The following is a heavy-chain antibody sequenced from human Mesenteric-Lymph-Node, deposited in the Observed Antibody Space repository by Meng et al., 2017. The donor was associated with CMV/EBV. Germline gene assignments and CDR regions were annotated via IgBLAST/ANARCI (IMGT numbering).Heavy chain of an antibody. V-gene: IGHV3-21*01. J-gene: IGHJ4*02. Sequence: GESLKISCTASGFTLSTYSMNWFRQAPGKGLEWVSSITVSYTSYTDSVKGRFTISRDNAKNSVYLQMNSLRAEDTAVYYCARLGYGINSGFDYWGQGTLVTVSS. D-gene: IGHD4-23*01. CDR3: ARLGYGINSGFDY. CDR2: ITVSYT. CDR1: GFTLSTYS.